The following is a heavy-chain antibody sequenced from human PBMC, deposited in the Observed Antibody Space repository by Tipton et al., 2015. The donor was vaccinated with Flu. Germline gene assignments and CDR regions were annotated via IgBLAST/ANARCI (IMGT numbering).Heavy chain of an antibody. J-gene: IGHJ4*02. Sequence: TLSLTCTVSGGSISSYYWSWIRQPPGKGLEWIGYIYYSGSTNYNPSLKSRVTISVDTSKNQFSLKLSSVTAADTAVYYCARVGDQLLNFDYWGQGTLVTVSS. CDR1: GGSISSYY. CDR3: ARVGDQLLNFDY. D-gene: IGHD2-2*01. V-gene: IGHV4-59*01. CDR2: IYYSGST.